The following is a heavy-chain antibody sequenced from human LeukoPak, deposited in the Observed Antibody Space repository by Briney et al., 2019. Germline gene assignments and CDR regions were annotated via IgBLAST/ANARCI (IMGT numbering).Heavy chain of an antibody. CDR2: MNTNSGNT. D-gene: IGHD2-21*01. Sequence: ASVKVSCKSSGYTFTSYDINWVRQPTGQGLEWMGWMNTNSGNTGYAQKFQGRVTMTRNTSISTAYMELSSLRSEDTAVYYCARRSQAGGTGIGYWGQGTLVTVSS. CDR3: ARRSQAGGTGIGY. J-gene: IGHJ4*02. V-gene: IGHV1-8*01. CDR1: GYTFTSYD.